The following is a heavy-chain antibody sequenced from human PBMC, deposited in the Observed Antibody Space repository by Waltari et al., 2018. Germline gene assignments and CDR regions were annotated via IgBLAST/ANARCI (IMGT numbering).Heavy chain of an antibody. D-gene: IGHD6-19*01. CDR2: INPNSGDT. CDR3: ARDRALAGFFFDY. V-gene: IGHV1-2*02. J-gene: IGHJ4*02. Sequence: QVQLVQSGAEVKNPGASVKVSCKASGYTFTGYYLNWVRRAPGQGLEWMGWINPNSGDTNYAHKFQDRVTLTRDTSISTAYMELRSLGSDDTAVYYCARDRALAGFFFDYWGQGNLVTVSS. CDR1: GYTFTGYY.